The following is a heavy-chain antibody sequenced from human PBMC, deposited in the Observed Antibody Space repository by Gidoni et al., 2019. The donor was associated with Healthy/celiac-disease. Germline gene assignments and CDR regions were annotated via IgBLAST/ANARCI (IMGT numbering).Heavy chain of an antibody. CDR1: GFTFGDYA. D-gene: IGHD3-10*01. J-gene: IGHJ4*02. V-gene: IGHV3-49*03. CDR3: NVLLWFGNFDY. Sequence: VESGGGLVQPGRSLRLSCTASGFTFGDYAMSWFRQAPGKGLEWVGFIRSKAYGGTTEYAASVKGRFTISRDDSKSIAYLQMNSLKTEDTAVYYCNVLLWFGNFDYWGQGTLVTVSS. CDR2: IRSKAYGGTT.